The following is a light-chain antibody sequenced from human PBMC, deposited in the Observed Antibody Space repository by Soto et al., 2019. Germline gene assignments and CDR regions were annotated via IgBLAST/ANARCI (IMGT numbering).Light chain of an antibody. J-gene: IGKJ4*01. CDR3: QHSSSWPLLT. V-gene: IGKV3-11*01. CDR1: QSVSNY. Sequence: EIVLTQSPATLSLSPGERATLSCRASQSVSNYLAWFQQKPGQAPRLLIYDASNRATGIPARCSGSGSGTDFTLTISSLEPEDFAVYYCQHSSSWPLLTFGGGTKVEI. CDR2: DAS.